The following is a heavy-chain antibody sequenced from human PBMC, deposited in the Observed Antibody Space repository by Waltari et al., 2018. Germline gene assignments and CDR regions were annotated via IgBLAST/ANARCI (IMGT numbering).Heavy chain of an antibody. V-gene: IGHV1-3*01. CDR2: INAGNGNT. CDR3: ARDPVRYSSGWTLGY. D-gene: IGHD6-19*01. J-gene: IGHJ4*02. CDR1: GFTFTSYA. Sequence: QVQLVQSGAEVKKPGASVKVSCKASGFTFTSYAMPWVRQAPGQRLEWMGWINAGNGNTKYSQKFQGRVTITRDTSASTAYMELSSLRSEDTAVYYCARDPVRYSSGWTLGYWGQGTLVTVSS.